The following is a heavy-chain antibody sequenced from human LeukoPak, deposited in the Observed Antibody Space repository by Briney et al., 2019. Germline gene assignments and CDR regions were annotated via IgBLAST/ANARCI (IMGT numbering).Heavy chain of an antibody. D-gene: IGHD3-22*01. CDR3: ARDYYDSRGDAFDI. CDR1: GGSISSYY. CDR2: IYYSGST. J-gene: IGHJ3*02. Sequence: PSETLSLTCTVSGGSISSYYWSWIRQPPGKGLEWIGYIYYSGSTNYNPSLKSRVTMSVDTSKNQFSLKLSSVTAADTAVYYCARDYYDSRGDAFDIWGQGTMVTVSS. V-gene: IGHV4-59*01.